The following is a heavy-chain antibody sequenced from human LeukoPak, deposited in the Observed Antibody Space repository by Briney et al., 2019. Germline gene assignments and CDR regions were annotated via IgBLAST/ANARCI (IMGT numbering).Heavy chain of an antibody. CDR1: GYTCSGSG. CDR2: ISPYNGNT. V-gene: IGHV1-18*01. Sequence: ASVKVSCKASGYTCSGSGISWVRQAPGQGLEWMGWISPYNGNTNYAQNLQGRVTMTTDTSTSTAYMELRSLRSDDTAVYYCARGMGTTTFADFDYWGQGTLVTVSS. CDR3: ARGMGTTTFADFDY. J-gene: IGHJ4*02. D-gene: IGHD1-7*01.